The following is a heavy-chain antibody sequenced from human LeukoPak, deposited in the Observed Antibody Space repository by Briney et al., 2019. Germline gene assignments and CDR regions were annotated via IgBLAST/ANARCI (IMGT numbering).Heavy chain of an antibody. Sequence: GGSLRLSCAASGFTFSSYALSWVRQAPGKGLEWVSTMTSDGGGTYSADSVKGRFTVSRDNSKNTLYLQMNSLRAEDTAVYYCAKVPGYYDILTGYYPEGWGQGTLVTVSS. V-gene: IGHV3-23*01. CDR3: AKVPGYYDILTGYYPEG. D-gene: IGHD3-9*01. J-gene: IGHJ4*02. CDR1: GFTFSSYA. CDR2: MTSDGGGT.